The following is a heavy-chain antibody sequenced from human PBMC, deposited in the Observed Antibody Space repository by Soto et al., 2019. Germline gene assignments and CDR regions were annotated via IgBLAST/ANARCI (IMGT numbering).Heavy chain of an antibody. D-gene: IGHD6-6*01. V-gene: IGHV3-23*01. CDR1: GFTFSSYA. CDR3: AARPNYYYGMDV. CDR2: ISGSGGST. J-gene: IGHJ6*02. Sequence: EVPLLESGGGLVQPGGSLRLSCAASGFTFSSYAMSWVRQAPGKGLEWVSAISGSGGSTYYADSVKGRFTISRDNSKNTLYLQMISLRAEDTAVYATAARPNYYYGMDVWGRGTTVTGSS.